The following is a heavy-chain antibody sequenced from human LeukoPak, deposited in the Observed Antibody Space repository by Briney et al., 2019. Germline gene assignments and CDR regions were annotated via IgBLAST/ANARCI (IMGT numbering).Heavy chain of an antibody. V-gene: IGHV4-30-2*01. J-gene: IGHJ4*02. D-gene: IGHD6-13*01. CDR3: ARMVFEQQLLLYYFDY. CDR1: GGSISSGGYY. Sequence: SETLSLTCTVSGGSISSGGYYWSWIRQPPGKGLEWIGYIYHSGSTYYNPSLKSRVTISVDRSKNQFSLKLSSVTAADTAVYYCARMVFEQQLLLYYFDYWGQGTLVTVSS. CDR2: IYHSGST.